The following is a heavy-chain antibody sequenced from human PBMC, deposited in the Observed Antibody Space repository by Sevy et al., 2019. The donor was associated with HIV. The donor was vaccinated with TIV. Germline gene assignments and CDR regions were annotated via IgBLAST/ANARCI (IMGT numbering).Heavy chain of an antibody. J-gene: IGHJ6*02. Sequence: GGSLRLSCTASGFTFGDYAMSWFRQAPGKGLEWVGFIRSKAYGGTTEYAASVKGRFTISRDDSKSIAYRQMNSLKTEEKAVYYCTREGNYYDSSGYYWGRYYYYGMDVWGQGTTVTVSS. CDR3: TREGNYYDSSGYYWGRYYYYGMDV. V-gene: IGHV3-49*03. CDR2: IRSKAYGGTT. CDR1: GFTFGDYA. D-gene: IGHD3-22*01.